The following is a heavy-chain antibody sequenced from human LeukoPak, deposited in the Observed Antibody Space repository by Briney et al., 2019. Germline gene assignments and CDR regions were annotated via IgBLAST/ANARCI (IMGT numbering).Heavy chain of an antibody. Sequence: PGGSLRLSCAASGFTFSSYAMSWVRQAPGKGLEWVSAISGSGGSTYYADSVKGRSTIPRDNSKNTLYQQMNSLRAEDTAVYYCAKGGKWDVTPFDYWGQGTLVTVSS. CDR1: GFTFSSYA. D-gene: IGHD1-26*01. V-gene: IGHV3-23*01. CDR2: ISGSGGST. CDR3: AKGGKWDVTPFDY. J-gene: IGHJ4*02.